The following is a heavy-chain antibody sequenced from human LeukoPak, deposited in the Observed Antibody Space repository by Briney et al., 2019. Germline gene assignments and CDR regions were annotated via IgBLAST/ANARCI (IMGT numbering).Heavy chain of an antibody. CDR2: ISGSGANI. Sequence: GGSLRLSCAASGFSFNTYGMTWVRQAPGKGLEWVSAISGSGANIWYAQSVRGRFTISRDNSKNMLYLQMNTLTAEDSAVYFCSKIYDSTAYYYFFDSWGQGTLVTVSS. D-gene: IGHD3-22*01. V-gene: IGHV3-23*01. CDR1: GFSFNTYG. J-gene: IGHJ4*02. CDR3: SKIYDSTAYYYFFDS.